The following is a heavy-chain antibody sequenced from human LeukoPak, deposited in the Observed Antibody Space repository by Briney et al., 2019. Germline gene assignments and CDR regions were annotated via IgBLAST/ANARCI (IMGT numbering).Heavy chain of an antibody. J-gene: IGHJ4*02. D-gene: IGHD1-26*01. Sequence: PGGSLRLSCAASGFTFDDYGMSWVRQAPGKGLEWVSGINWNGGSTGYADSVKGRFTISRDNAKNSLYLQMNILRAEETALYHCARGRGHSGSYYSDYWGQGTLVTVSS. CDR2: INWNGGST. V-gene: IGHV3-20*01. CDR3: ARGRGHSGSYYSDY. CDR1: GFTFDDYG.